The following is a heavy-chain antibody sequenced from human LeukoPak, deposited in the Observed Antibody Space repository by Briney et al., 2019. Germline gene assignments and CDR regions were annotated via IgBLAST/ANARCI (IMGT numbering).Heavy chain of an antibody. CDR3: AAAPYSSSWEGFDP. CDR1: GFTFTSSA. Sequence: SVKVSYKASGFTFTSSAMQWVRQARGQRLEWIGWIVVGSGNTNYAQKFQERVTITRDMSTSTAYMELSSLRSEDTAVYYCAAAPYSSSWEGFDPWGQGTLVTVSS. J-gene: IGHJ5*02. V-gene: IGHV1-58*02. CDR2: IVVGSGNT. D-gene: IGHD6-13*01.